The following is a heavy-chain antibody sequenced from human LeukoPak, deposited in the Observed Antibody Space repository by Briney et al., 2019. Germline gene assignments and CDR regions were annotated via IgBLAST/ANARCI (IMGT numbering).Heavy chain of an antibody. J-gene: IGHJ4*02. Sequence: PGGSLRLSCAAPGFTFSTYAMSWVRQAPRKGLEWVSAISGSGDSTYYADSVKGRFTISRDNSKNTLYLQMNSLRAEDTAIYYCAKDGDLPVVVTEGFFDYWGQGSLVTVSA. D-gene: IGHD2-21*02. CDR2: ISGSGDST. V-gene: IGHV3-23*01. CDR1: GFTFSTYA. CDR3: AKDGDLPVVVTEGFFDY.